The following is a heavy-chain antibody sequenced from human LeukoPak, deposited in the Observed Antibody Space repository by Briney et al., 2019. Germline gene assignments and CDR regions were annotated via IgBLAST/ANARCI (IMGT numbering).Heavy chain of an antibody. CDR3: ARGELLWSEFDY. CDR2: IYSGGST. J-gene: IGHJ4*02. Sequence: GGSLRLSCAASGFTVSSNYMSWVRQAPGKGLEWASVIYSGGSTYYADSVKGRFTISRDNSKNTLYLRMNSLRAEDTAVYYCARGELLWSEFDYWGQGTLVTVSS. D-gene: IGHD3-10*01. CDR1: GFTVSSNY. V-gene: IGHV3-66*01.